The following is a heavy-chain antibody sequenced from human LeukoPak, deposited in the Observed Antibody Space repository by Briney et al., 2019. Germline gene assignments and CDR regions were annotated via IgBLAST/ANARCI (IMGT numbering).Heavy chain of an antibody. D-gene: IGHD3-10*01. J-gene: IGHJ4*02. CDR1: GFTFSSYE. V-gene: IGHV3-48*03. CDR3: ARDGIPRRYYYGSGSYLFDY. Sequence: PGGSLRLSCAAPGFTFSSYEMNWVRQAPGKGLEWVSYISSSGSTIYYADSVKGRFTISRDNAKNSLYLQMNSLRAEDTAVYYCARDGIPRRYYYGSGSYLFDYWGQGTLVTVSS. CDR2: ISSSGSTI.